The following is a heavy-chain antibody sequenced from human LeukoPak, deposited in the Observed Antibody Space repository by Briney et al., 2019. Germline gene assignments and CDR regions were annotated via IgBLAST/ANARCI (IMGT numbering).Heavy chain of an antibody. V-gene: IGHV4-61*01. CDR2: IYNSGST. CDR3: AREGGDYAGRENWFDP. Sequence: PSEALSLTCTVSGGSISSSSYYWGWIRQPPGKGLEWIGYIYNSGSTNYNPSLKSRVTISVDTSKKQFSLRLSSVTAADTAVYYCAREGGDYAGRENWFDPWGQGTLVTVSS. J-gene: IGHJ5*02. CDR1: GGSISSSSYY. D-gene: IGHD4-17*01.